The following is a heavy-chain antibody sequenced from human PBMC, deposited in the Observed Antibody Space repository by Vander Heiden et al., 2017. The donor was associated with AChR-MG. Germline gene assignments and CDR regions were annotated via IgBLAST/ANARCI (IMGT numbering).Heavy chain of an antibody. Sequence: EVQLLESGGGLVQPGGSLRLSCAASGFTFSNYAMSWVRQAPGKGLEWVSGISGRGDNTYYADSVKGRFTISRDNSKNTLYLQMNSLRAEDTAVYYCAKDFWSDYWGQGTLVTVSS. CDR2: ISGRGDNT. CDR1: GFTFSNYA. D-gene: IGHD3-3*01. V-gene: IGHV3-23*01. J-gene: IGHJ4*02. CDR3: AKDFWSDY.